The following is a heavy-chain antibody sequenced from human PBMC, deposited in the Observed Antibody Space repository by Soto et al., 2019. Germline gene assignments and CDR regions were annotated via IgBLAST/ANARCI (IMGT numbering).Heavy chain of an antibody. CDR2: IYYTGST. J-gene: IGHJ4*02. CDR1: GGSLSSYY. D-gene: IGHD3-22*01. V-gene: IGHV4-59*01. CDR3: ARESLCDYDTSTYPIDYFDY. Sequence: QVQLQESGPGLVRPSETLSLTCTVSGGSLSSYYWSWIRQSPGKGLEWIGYIYYTGSTKFHPSLKSLVTISVDRSKNQFSLNLSSLTAADTAVYYCARESLCDYDTSTYPIDYFDYWGRGTLVTVSS.